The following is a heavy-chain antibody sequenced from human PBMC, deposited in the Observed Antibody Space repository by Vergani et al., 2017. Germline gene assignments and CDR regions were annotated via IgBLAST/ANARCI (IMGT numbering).Heavy chain of an antibody. D-gene: IGHD6-19*01. CDR1: GGSISSYY. J-gene: IGHJ5*02. CDR2: IYYSGCT. V-gene: IGHV4-59*01. Sequence: QVQLQESGPGLVKPSETLSLTCTVSGGSISSYYWSWIRQPPGKGLEWIGYIYYSGCTNYNPSLKSRIAISVDTSKNPFSLKLSSVTAADTAVDYGARLVSGTALNGCDPWGEGMLVTVSA. CDR3: ARLVSGTALNGCDP.